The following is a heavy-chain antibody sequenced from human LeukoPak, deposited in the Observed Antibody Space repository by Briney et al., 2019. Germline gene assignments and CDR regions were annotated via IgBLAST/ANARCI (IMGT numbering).Heavy chain of an antibody. J-gene: IGHJ4*02. Sequence: SETLSLTCAVSGGSFSGYYRSWIRQPPGKGLEWIGEINHSGSTNYNPALKSRVTISVDTSKNQFSLKLSSVTAADTAVYYCARNDYYDSSSSAEFDYWGQGTLVTVSS. V-gene: IGHV4-34*01. CDR2: INHSGST. CDR3: ARNDYYDSSSSAEFDY. D-gene: IGHD3-22*01. CDR1: GGSFSGYY.